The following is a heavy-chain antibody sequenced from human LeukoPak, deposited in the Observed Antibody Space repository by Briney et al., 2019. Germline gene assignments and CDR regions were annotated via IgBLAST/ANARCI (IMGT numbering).Heavy chain of an antibody. CDR1: GGSISSYY. CDR2: IYTSGST. Sequence: SETLSLTCTVSGGSISSYYWSWIRQPAGKGLEWIGRIYTSGSTNYNPSLKSRVTMSVDTSKNQFSLKLSSVTAADTAVYYCARAPQYSSSWYNWFDPWGQGTLVTVSS. V-gene: IGHV4-4*07. D-gene: IGHD6-13*01. CDR3: ARAPQYSSSWYNWFDP. J-gene: IGHJ5*02.